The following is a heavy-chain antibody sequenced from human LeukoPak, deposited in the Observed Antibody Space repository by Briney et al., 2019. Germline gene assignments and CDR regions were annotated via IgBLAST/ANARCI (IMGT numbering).Heavy chain of an antibody. Sequence: GGSLRLSCAASGFTFSDYYMSWIRQAPGKGLEWVSYISSSSSYTNYADSVKGRFTISRDNAKNSLYLQMNSLRAEDTAVYYCARDAEEWSGGYYNFDYWGQGTLVTVSS. D-gene: IGHD3-10*01. CDR2: ISSSSSYT. CDR1: GFTFSDYY. J-gene: IGHJ4*02. V-gene: IGHV3-11*06. CDR3: ARDAEEWSGGYYNFDY.